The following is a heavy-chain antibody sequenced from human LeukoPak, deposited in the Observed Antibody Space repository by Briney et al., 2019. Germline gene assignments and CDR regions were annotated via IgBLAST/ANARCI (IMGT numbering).Heavy chain of an antibody. V-gene: IGHV1-2*02. CDR1: GYTFTGYY. CDR2: INPDSGGT. Sequence: GASVKVSCKASGYTFTGYYMHWVRQAPGQGLEWMGWINPDSGGTNYAQKFQGRVTMTRDTSISTAYMELSRLRSDDTAVYYCARVKSERLWRVWYYYDSSGYYYFDYWGQGTLVTVSS. D-gene: IGHD3-22*01. CDR3: ARVKSERLWRVWYYYDSSGYYYFDY. J-gene: IGHJ4*02.